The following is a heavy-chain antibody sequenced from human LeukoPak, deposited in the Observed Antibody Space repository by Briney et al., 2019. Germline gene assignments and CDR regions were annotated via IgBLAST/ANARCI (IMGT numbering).Heavy chain of an antibody. Sequence: PSETLSLTCTVSGGSISRSDSYWGWIRQPPGKGLECMGTIHYSGSTYYNPSLKSRVTISVDTSKNQFSLKLSSVTAADTAVYFCARHFYHSGVYYPFDYWGQGTLVAVSS. CDR3: ARHFYHSGVYYPFDY. J-gene: IGHJ4*02. CDR2: IHYSGST. D-gene: IGHD3-22*01. V-gene: IGHV4-39*01. CDR1: GGSISRSDSY.